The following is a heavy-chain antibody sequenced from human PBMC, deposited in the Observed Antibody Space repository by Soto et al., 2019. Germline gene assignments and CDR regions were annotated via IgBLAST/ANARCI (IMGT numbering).Heavy chain of an antibody. J-gene: IGHJ4*02. CDR3: ARGWDYYDPLDY. CDR1: GGSFSGYY. D-gene: IGHD3-22*01. Sequence: SETLSLTCAVYGGSFSGYYWSWIRQPPGKGLEWIGEINHSGSTNYNPSLKSRVTISVDTSKNQFSLKLSSVTAADTAVYYCARGWDYYDPLDYWGQGTLVTVPS. V-gene: IGHV4-34*01. CDR2: INHSGST.